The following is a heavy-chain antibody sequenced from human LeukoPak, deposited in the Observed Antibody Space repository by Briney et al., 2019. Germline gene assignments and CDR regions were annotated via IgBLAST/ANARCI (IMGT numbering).Heavy chain of an antibody. J-gene: IGHJ5*02. D-gene: IGHD4-17*01. V-gene: IGHV4-59*01. Sequence: SETLSLTCTVSGGSISSYYWSWIRQPPGKGLEWIGYIYYSGSTNYNPSLKSRVTISVDTSKNQFSLKLTSVTAADTAVYYCARAARDYGPYNCFDPWGQGTLVTVSS. CDR2: IYYSGST. CDR3: ARAARDYGPYNCFDP. CDR1: GGSISSYY.